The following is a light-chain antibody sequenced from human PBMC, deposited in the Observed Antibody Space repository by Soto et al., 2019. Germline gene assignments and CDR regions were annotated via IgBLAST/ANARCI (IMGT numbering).Light chain of an antibody. CDR2: GAS. V-gene: IGKV3-20*01. J-gene: IGKJ3*01. CDR3: QQYGSSPLT. Sequence: EIVLTQSPGTLSLSPGERATLSCRASQSVSSSYLAWYQQKPGQAPMLLIYGASSRATGIPDRFSGSGSGTDFTLTISRLEPEDFAVYYCQQYGSSPLTFGPGTKVHIK. CDR1: QSVSSSY.